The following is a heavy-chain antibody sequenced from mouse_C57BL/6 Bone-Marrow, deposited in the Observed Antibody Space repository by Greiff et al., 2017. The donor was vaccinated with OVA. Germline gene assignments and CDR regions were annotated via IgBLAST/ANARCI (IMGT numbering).Heavy chain of an antibody. D-gene: IGHD1-1*01. V-gene: IGHV1-50*01. CDR2: IDPSDSYT. Sequence: VQLQQPGAELVKPGASVKLSCKASGYTFTSYWMPWVKPRPGQGLEWIGEIDPSDSYTNYTQKFKGKAPLTVDTSSSTAYMQLSSLTSEDSAVYYCAILGTTVVATRNYFDDWGQGTTLTVSS. CDR3: AILGTTVVATRNYFDD. J-gene: IGHJ2*01. CDR1: GYTFTSYW.